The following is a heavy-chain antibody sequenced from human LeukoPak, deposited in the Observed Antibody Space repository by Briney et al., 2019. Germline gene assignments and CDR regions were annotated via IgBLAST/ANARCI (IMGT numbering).Heavy chain of an antibody. D-gene: IGHD5-24*01. V-gene: IGHV1-18*04. CDR1: GYTLTSYF. CDR2: ISAYNGNT. J-gene: IGHJ4*02. Sequence: ASVKVSCKASGYTLTSYFMHWVRQAPGQGLEWMGWISAYNGNTNYAQELQGRVTMTTDTSTTTAYMELRSLRSDDTAVYYCARPQEEDGYNYNWAFDYWGQGTLVTVSS. CDR3: ARPQEEDGYNYNWAFDY.